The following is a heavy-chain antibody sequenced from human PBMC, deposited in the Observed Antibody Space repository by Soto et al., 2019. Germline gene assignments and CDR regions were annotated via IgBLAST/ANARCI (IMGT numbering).Heavy chain of an antibody. CDR2: ITPFNGNT. V-gene: IGHV1-45*02. CDR3: ASGRHDASGYFDY. D-gene: IGHD3-22*01. J-gene: IGHJ4*02. Sequence: SVRVSCKGSGNAFTYVYLHWVGQAPVQGLEWMVWITPFNGNTKYAQKFQDRVTFTGDTSLNTAYMELRSMRSDDTVMFYCASGRHDASGYFDYWAQGTIVTLSS. CDR1: GNAFTYVY.